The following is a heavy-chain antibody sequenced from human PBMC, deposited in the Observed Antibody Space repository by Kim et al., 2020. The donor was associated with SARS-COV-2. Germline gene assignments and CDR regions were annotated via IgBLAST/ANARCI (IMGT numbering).Heavy chain of an antibody. D-gene: IGHD2-15*01. J-gene: IGHJ5*02. CDR3: ARDSCSGGRCYSTWFDP. V-gene: IGHV4-59*13. CDR1: GDSISSYY. CDR2: INYSGIT. Sequence: SETLSLTCTVSGDSISSYYWSWIRQPPGKGLEWIGYINYSGITYYNSSLKSRVTISVDTSKNQFSLKLNSVTAADTAVYYCARDSCSGGRCYSTWFDPWGQGTLSPSPQ.